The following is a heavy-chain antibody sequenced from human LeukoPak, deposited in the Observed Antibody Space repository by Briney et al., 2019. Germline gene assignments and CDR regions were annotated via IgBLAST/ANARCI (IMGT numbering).Heavy chain of an antibody. Sequence: TGGSLRLSCAASGFTFSDYYMSWIRQPPGKGLEWIGEINHSGSTNYNPSLKSRVTISVDTSKNQFSLRLSSVTAADTAVYYCARGLTTVSSYNWFDPWGQGTLVTVSS. J-gene: IGHJ5*02. CDR3: ARGLTTVSSYNWFDP. D-gene: IGHD4-4*01. V-gene: IGHV4-34*01. CDR1: GFTFSDYY. CDR2: INHSGST.